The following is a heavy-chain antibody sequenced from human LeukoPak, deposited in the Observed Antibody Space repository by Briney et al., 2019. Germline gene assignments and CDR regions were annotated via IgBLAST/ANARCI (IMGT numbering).Heavy chain of an antibody. Sequence: SETLSLTCTVSGGSISSYYWSWIRQPPGKGLEWLGYIYYSGSTNYNPSLKSRVTISVDTSKNQFSLKLSSVTAADTAVYYCARIGPRSGSYTPQDYWGQGTLVTVSS. CDR1: GGSISSYY. D-gene: IGHD1-26*01. J-gene: IGHJ4*02. CDR3: ARIGPRSGSYTPQDY. V-gene: IGHV4-59*08. CDR2: IYYSGST.